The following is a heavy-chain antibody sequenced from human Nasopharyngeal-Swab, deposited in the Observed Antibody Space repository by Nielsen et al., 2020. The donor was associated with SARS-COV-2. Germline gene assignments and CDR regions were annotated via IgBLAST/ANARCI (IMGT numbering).Heavy chain of an antibody. D-gene: IGHD4-23*01. CDR1: GYTFTSYY. CDR2: MNPNSGNT. CDR3: ARVGDGGKAFDI. J-gene: IGHJ3*02. Sequence: ASEHVSCKASGYTFTSYYINWVRQATGQGLEWMGWMNPNSGNTGYAQKFQGRVTMTRNTPISTAYMELSSLRSEDTAVYYCARVGDGGKAFDIWGQGTMVTVSS. V-gene: IGHV1-8*01.